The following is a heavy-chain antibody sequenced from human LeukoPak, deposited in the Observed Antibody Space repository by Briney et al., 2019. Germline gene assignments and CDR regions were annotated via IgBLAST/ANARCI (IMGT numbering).Heavy chain of an antibody. CDR3: ARGDRGIDP. J-gene: IGHJ5*02. Sequence: PGGSLRLSWEVDGXTFSSYAVNWVRQAPGKGLEWLSGISGSGGTTYYADSVKARFTISRDNDKKSLYLQMNSLRVEDTAVYYCARGDRGIDPWGQGTLVTVSS. CDR2: ISGSGGTT. V-gene: IGHV3-23*01. CDR1: GXTFSSYA.